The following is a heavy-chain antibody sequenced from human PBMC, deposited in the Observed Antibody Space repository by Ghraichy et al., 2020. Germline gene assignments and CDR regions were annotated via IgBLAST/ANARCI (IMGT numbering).Heavy chain of an antibody. CDR2: ISSDGSHT. V-gene: IGHV3-30*18. Sequence: LSLTCAVSNSTFSSHAMHWVRQAPGKGLEWVTIISSDGSHTNYVDSVSGRFTLSRDNSKNTLYLQMNSLRTENTAVYYCAKGCTCPTTCSLIDLWGRGTLVTVSS. CDR3: AKGCTCPTTCSLIDL. CDR1: NSTFSSHA. J-gene: IGHJ5*02. D-gene: IGHD4-17*01.